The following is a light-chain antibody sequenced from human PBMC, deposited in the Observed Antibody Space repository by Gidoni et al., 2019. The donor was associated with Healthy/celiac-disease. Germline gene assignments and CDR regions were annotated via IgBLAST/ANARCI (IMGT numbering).Light chain of an antibody. Sequence: VMTQSPLSLPVTPGEPASISCRSSQSLLHSNGYNYLDWYLQKPGQSPQLLIYLGSNRASGVPDRFSGSGSGTDFTLKISRVEAEDVGVYYCMQALQTSWTFGQGTKVEIK. J-gene: IGKJ1*01. CDR2: LGS. V-gene: IGKV2-28*01. CDR3: MQALQTSWT. CDR1: QSLLHSNGYNY.